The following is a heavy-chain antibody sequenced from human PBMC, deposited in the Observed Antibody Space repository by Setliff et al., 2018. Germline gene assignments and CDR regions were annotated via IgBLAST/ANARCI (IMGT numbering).Heavy chain of an antibody. D-gene: IGHD3-3*01. CDR3: ARMSGFQSMDV. Sequence: LSLTCTVSGGSISSGGYYWSWIRQHPGKGLEWIGYIYYSGKTYYNPSLKSRVTISVDTSKRQFSLKLSSVTAADTAVYYCARMSGFQSMDVWGKGTTVTVSS. CDR2: IYYSGKT. J-gene: IGHJ6*03. CDR1: GGSISSGGYY. V-gene: IGHV4-31*03.